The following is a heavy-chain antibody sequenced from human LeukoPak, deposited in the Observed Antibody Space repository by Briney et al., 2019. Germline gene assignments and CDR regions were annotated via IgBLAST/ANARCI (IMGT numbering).Heavy chain of an antibody. V-gene: IGHV4-61*08. D-gene: IGHD6-13*01. CDR3: ARLSSCGADY. J-gene: IGHJ4*02. CDR2: IYYSGST. Sequence: PSETLSLTCTVSGGSISSGGYYWSWIRQHPGKGLEWIGYIYYSGSTNYNPSLKSRVTISVDTSKNQFSLKLSSVTAADTAVYYCARLSSCGADYWGQGTLVTVSS. CDR1: GGSISSGGYY.